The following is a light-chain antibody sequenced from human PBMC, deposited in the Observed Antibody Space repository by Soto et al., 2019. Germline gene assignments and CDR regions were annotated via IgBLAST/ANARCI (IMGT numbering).Light chain of an antibody. J-gene: IGKJ1*01. CDR1: QSVSSSY. CDR2: GAS. Sequence: TQSPSSLSTSVGDRATLSCRASQSVSSSYLAWYQQKPGQAPGLLIYGASSRATGIPDRFSGSGSGTDFTLTISRLEPEDFAVYYCQQYGRSPWTFGQGTKVDIK. V-gene: IGKV3-20*01. CDR3: QQYGRSPWT.